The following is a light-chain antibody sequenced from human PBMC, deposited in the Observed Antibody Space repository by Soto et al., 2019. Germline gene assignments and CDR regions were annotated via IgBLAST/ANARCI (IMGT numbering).Light chain of an antibody. CDR2: KVY. Sequence: DVVMTQSPLSLPVTLGQPASISCRSSQSLVHSDGNTYLNWFQQRPGQSPRRLIYKVYNRESGVPDRFSGSGSGTDFTLKISRVEAEDVGLYYCIQGTHWPPYTFGQGTKLEIK. J-gene: IGKJ2*01. V-gene: IGKV2-30*02. CDR3: IQGTHWPPYT. CDR1: QSLVHSDGNTY.